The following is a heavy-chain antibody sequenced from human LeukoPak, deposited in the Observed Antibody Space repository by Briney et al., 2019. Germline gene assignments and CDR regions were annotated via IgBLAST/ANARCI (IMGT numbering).Heavy chain of an antibody. CDR3: AGRGSGSYFDF. CDR2: ISGSGGST. D-gene: IGHD3-10*01. V-gene: IGHV3-23*01. J-gene: IGHJ4*02. Sequence: GGTLRLSCSASGFTFSTYGMNWVRQAPGKGLEWVSAISGSGGSTYYADSVKGRFTISRDNSKNTLYLQMNSLRAEDTAVYYCAGRGSGSYFDFWGQGTLVTVSA. CDR1: GFTFSTYG.